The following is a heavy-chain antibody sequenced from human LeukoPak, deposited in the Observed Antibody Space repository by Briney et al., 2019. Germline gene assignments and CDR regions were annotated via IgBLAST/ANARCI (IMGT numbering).Heavy chain of an antibody. CDR2: IYYSGST. CDR3: ARESVVPAAFWYFDL. D-gene: IGHD2-2*01. Sequence: PSQTLSLTCTVSGGSISSGDYYWSWIRPPPGKGLEWIGYIYYSGSTYYNPSLKSRVTISVDTSKNQFSLKLSSVTAADTAVYYCARESVVPAAFWYFDLWGRGTLVTVSS. V-gene: IGHV4-30-4*08. CDR1: GGSISSGDYY. J-gene: IGHJ2*01.